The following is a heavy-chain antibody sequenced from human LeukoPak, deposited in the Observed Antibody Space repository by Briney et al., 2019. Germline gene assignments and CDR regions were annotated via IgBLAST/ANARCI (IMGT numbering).Heavy chain of an antibody. Sequence: GASVKVSCKASGYTFTGYYMHWVRQAPGQGLEWMGWINPNSGGTNYAQKFQGRVTMTRDTSISTAYMELSRLRSDDTAVYYCARDPGGSSSWYYYDYWGQGTLVTVSS. CDR2: INPNSGGT. D-gene: IGHD6-13*01. J-gene: IGHJ4*02. V-gene: IGHV1-2*02. CDR1: GYTFTGYY. CDR3: ARDPGGSSSWYYYDY.